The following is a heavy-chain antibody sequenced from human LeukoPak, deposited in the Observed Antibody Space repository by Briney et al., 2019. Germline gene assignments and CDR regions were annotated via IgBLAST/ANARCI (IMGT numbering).Heavy chain of an antibody. D-gene: IGHD3-22*01. J-gene: IGHJ4*02. Sequence: GGSLRLSCVVSGFTFSSYGMHWVRQAPGKGLEWVAVISYDGSHKYCADSVKGRFTISRDNSKNTLYLQMNSLRTEDTAVYYCAKVHSSYYYDGSAWVVDYWGQGTLVTVSS. CDR3: AKVHSSYYYDGSAWVVDY. CDR2: ISYDGSHK. CDR1: GFTFSSYG. V-gene: IGHV3-30*18.